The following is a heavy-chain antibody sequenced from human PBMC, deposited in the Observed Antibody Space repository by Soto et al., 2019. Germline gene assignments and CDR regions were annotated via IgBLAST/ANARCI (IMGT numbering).Heavy chain of an antibody. J-gene: IGHJ5*02. Sequence: ASVKVSCKASGYTFSNYAMHWVRQAPGQRLEWMGGIIPIFGTANYAQKFQGRVTITADESTSTAYMELSSLRSEDTAVYYCAHYGSGSYSQFNWFDPWGQGTLVTVSS. CDR1: GYTFSNYA. CDR3: AHYGSGSYSQFNWFDP. D-gene: IGHD3-10*01. V-gene: IGHV1-69*13. CDR2: IIPIFGTA.